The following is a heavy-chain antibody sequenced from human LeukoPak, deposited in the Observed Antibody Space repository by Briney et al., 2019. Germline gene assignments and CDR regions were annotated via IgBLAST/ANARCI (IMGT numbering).Heavy chain of an antibody. CDR3: ARDRGPLNEYFQH. Sequence: GGSLRLSCAASGFTFDDYAMHWVRQAPGKGLEWVAVISYDGSNKYYADSVKGRFTISRDNSKNTLHLQMNSLRAEDTAVYYCARDRGPLNEYFQHWGQGTLVTVSS. J-gene: IGHJ1*01. D-gene: IGHD3-10*01. V-gene: IGHV3-30-3*01. CDR2: ISYDGSNK. CDR1: GFTFDDYA.